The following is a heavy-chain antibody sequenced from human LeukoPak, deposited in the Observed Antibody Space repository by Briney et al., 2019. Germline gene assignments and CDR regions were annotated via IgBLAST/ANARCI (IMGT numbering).Heavy chain of an antibody. CDR2: ISYDGSNK. D-gene: IGHD3-10*01. V-gene: IGHV3-30*18. Sequence: GGSLRLSCAASGFTFSSYGMHWVRQAPGKGLEWVAVISYDGSNKYYADSVKGRFTISRDNSKNTLYLQMNSLRAEDTAVYYCAKAMVRGALGAFDIWGQGTMVTVSS. CDR3: AKAMVRGALGAFDI. J-gene: IGHJ3*02. CDR1: GFTFSSYG.